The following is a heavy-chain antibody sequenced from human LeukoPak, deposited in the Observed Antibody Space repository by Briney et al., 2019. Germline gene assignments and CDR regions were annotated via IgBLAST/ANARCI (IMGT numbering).Heavy chain of an antibody. D-gene: IGHD6-13*01. CDR2: IRQDGSEK. V-gene: IGHV3-7*02. CDR1: GFTFSNHW. CDR3: ARGRSSSWYVDY. J-gene: IGHJ4*02. Sequence: SGGSLRLSCAASGFTFSNHWMSWVRQAPGKGMEWVANIRQDGSEKYYVDSVKGRFTISRDDAKNSLYLQMNSLRAEDTAVYYCARGRSSSWYVDYWGQGTLVTVSS.